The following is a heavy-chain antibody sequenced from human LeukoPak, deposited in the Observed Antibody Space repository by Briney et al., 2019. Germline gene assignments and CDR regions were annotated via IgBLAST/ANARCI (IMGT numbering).Heavy chain of an antibody. CDR2: IYYSGST. CDR3: ARAGYSFDAFDI. V-gene: IGHV4-39*07. CDR1: GGSISSSSHY. J-gene: IGHJ3*02. D-gene: IGHD5-18*01. Sequence: SETLSLTCTVSGGSISSSSHYWGWIRQPPGKGLEWIGSIYYSGSTYYNPSLKSRVSMSVDTSKNQFSLKLSSVTAADTAVYYCARAGYSFDAFDIWGQGTMVTVSS.